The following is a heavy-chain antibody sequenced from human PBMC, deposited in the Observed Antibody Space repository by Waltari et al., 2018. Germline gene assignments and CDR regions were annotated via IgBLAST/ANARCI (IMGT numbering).Heavy chain of an antibody. CDR3: ALLDSSSWYRGDFDY. CDR2: ISGSGGST. V-gene: IGHV3-23*01. Sequence: EVQLLESGGGLVQPGGSLRLCCAAYGLTFSCYAMSWVRQASGKGLEWVSAISGSGGSTYYADSVKGRFTISRDNSKNTLYLQMNSLRAEDTAVYYCALLDSSSWYRGDFDYWGQGTLVTVSS. J-gene: IGHJ4*02. CDR1: GLTFSCYA. D-gene: IGHD6-13*01.